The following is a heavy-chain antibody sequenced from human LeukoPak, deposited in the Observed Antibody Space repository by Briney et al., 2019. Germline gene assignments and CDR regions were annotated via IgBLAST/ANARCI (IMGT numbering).Heavy chain of an antibody. Sequence: ASVKVSCKSSGYTFTGYYMRWVRQAPGQELEWMGWINPNSGGTNYAQKFQGRVTMTRDTSISTAYMELSRLRSDDTAVYYCARDIVVVPAAMRADWVDYWGQGTLVTVSS. CDR1: GYTFTGYY. D-gene: IGHD2-2*01. CDR2: INPNSGGT. J-gene: IGHJ4*02. V-gene: IGHV1-2*02. CDR3: ARDIVVVPAAMRADWVDY.